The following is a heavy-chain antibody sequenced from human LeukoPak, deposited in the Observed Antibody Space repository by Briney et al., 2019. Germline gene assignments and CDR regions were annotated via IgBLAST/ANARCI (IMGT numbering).Heavy chain of an antibody. CDR1: GYTFTGYY. V-gene: IGHV1-2*02. J-gene: IGHJ4*02. CDR3: ARVGAGDCCFFNY. Sequence: ASVKVSCKASGYTFTGYYMHWVRQAPGQGLEWIGWINPNSGGTSYAQKFQGRVTMTGDTSISTAYMDLSKLRSVDTAVYYCARVGAGDCCFFNYWGQGTLVTVSS. D-gene: IGHD2-21*02. CDR2: INPNSGGT.